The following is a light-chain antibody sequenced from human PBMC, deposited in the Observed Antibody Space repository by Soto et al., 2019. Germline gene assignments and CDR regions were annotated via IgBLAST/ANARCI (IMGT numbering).Light chain of an antibody. Sequence: LSASVGDRVTITCRASQSISSWLAWYQQRPGKAPKVLIYKASSLESGVPPRFSGSGSGTEFTLTISSLQPDDSATYYCQQYNNYPWTFGQGTKVEIK. CDR1: QSISSW. V-gene: IGKV1-5*03. J-gene: IGKJ1*01. CDR2: KAS. CDR3: QQYNNYPWT.